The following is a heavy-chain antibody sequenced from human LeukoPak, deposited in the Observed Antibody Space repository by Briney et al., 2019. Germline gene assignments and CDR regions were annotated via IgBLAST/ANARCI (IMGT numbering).Heavy chain of an antibody. D-gene: IGHD3-16*02. CDR3: ASDYVWGSYRF. CDR1: GFTFSSYG. CDR2: ISYDGSNK. J-gene: IGHJ4*02. Sequence: GRSLRLSCAASGFTFSSYGMHWVRQAPGKGLEWVAVISYDGSNKYYADSVKGRFTISRDNAKNSLYPQMNSLRAEDTAVYYCASDYVWGSYRFWGQGTLVTVSS. V-gene: IGHV3-30*03.